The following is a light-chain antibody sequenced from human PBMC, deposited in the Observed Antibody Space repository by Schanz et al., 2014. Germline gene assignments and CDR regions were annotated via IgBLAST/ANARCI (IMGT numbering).Light chain of an antibody. CDR2: SNT. Sequence: QSVLTQPPSVSGAPGQRVTLSCTGNSSNIGAGYDVDWYQHLPGTAPKLLIYSNTLRPSGVPDRFSGSKSGNTASLTVSGPQGGKEVDYYCSSYAGSNTAYVFGTGTKLTVL. CDR3: SSYAGSNTAYV. V-gene: IGLV1-40*01. CDR1: SSNIGAGYD. J-gene: IGLJ1*01.